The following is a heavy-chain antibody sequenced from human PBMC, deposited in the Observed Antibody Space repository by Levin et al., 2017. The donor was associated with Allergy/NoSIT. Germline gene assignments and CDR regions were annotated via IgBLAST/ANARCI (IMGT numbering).Heavy chain of an antibody. Sequence: PGGSLRLSCTASGFTVSANYMSWVRQAPGKGLEWVSLIYKGDITYYADSVKGRFTISRDNSKNTLNLQMNSLRAEDTAVYYCARGLPDLKVLDYWGQGTLVTVSS. V-gene: IGHV3-66*01. CDR1: GFTVSANY. CDR3: ARGLPDLKVLDY. J-gene: IGHJ4*02. D-gene: IGHD2-2*01. CDR2: IYKGDIT.